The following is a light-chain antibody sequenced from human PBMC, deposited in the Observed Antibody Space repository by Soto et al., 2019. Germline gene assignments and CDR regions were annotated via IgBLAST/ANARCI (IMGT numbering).Light chain of an antibody. V-gene: IGLV2-14*01. CDR3: SSKSPDF. CDR1: SSGIRDYNY. Sequence: QSALTQPASVSGSPGQPFTISCTGTSSGIRDYNYVSWYQQLPGNAPKLIMYEVSNRPSGISNRFSGSKSGNTASLTISGLQAEDEADYYCSSKSPDFFGTGTKVT. CDR2: EVS. J-gene: IGLJ1*01.